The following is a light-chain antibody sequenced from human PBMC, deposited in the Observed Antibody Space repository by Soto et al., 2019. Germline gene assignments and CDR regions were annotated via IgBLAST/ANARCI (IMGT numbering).Light chain of an antibody. CDR2: RAS. CDR1: QSIRSY. V-gene: IGKV1-39*01. Sequence: DIQMTQSPSSLSASVGDRVTITCRASQSIRSYLNWYQQKPGKAPKLLISRASSLHSGVPSRFSGSGSGTDFTLTIGSLQPEDFAAYYCQHSYNAPWTFGQGTKVDIK. J-gene: IGKJ1*01. CDR3: QHSYNAPWT.